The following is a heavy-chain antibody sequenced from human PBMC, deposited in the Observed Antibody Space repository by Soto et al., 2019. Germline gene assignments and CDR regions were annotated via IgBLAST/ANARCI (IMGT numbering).Heavy chain of an antibody. CDR3: TTAHPRGPDY. CDR1: GLSFSNAW. CDR2: IRSKTDGGTI. V-gene: IGHV3-15*01. Sequence: PVGSLRLSCAASGLSFSNAWMNWVRQAPGKGLEWVGQIRSKTDGGTIFYPAPVKDRFIISRDDSRNTLCLQMNSLKTEDTAVYYCTTAHPRGPDYWGQGTLVTVSS. J-gene: IGHJ4*02. D-gene: IGHD5-12*01.